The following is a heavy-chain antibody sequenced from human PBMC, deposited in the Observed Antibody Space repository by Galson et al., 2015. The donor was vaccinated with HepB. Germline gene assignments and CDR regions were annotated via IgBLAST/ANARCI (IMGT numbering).Heavy chain of an antibody. CDR3: ARNWYYYDSSGRLPYYFDY. D-gene: IGHD3-22*01. V-gene: IGHV4-4*02. CDR2: IYHSGST. Sequence: SETLSLTCAVSGGSISSSNWWSWVRQPPGKGLEWIGEIYHSGSTNYNPSLKSRVTISVGKSKNQFSLKLSSVTAADTAVYYCARNWYYYDSSGRLPYYFDYWGQGTLVTVSS. CDR1: GGSISSSNW. J-gene: IGHJ4*02.